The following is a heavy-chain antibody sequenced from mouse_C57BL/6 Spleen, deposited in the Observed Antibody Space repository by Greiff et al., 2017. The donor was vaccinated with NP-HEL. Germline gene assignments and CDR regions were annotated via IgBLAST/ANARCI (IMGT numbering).Heavy chain of an antibody. V-gene: IGHV1-53*01. J-gene: IGHJ4*01. Sequence: QVQLQQPGTELVKPGASVKLSCKASGYTFTSYWMHWVKQRPGQGLEWIGNINPSNGGTYYNEKFKSRATLTVDKSSSTAYMQLSSLTSEDSAVYYCARGNYGSSPYAMDYWGQGTSVTVSS. CDR2: INPSNGGT. CDR3: ARGNYGSSPYAMDY. D-gene: IGHD1-1*01. CDR1: GYTFTSYW.